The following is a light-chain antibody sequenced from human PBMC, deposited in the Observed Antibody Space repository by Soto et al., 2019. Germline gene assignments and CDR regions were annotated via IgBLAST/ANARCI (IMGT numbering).Light chain of an antibody. CDR2: DAS. Sequence: EIVMTQSPATLSVSPGERATLSCRASQSVGSNLAWYQQKRGQAPRLLIHDASSRATGIPDRFSGSGSGTDFTLTISRLEPEDFAVYYCQQYGGSPRMFGQGTKVDIK. V-gene: IGKV3-20*01. J-gene: IGKJ1*01. CDR1: QSVGSN. CDR3: QQYGGSPRM.